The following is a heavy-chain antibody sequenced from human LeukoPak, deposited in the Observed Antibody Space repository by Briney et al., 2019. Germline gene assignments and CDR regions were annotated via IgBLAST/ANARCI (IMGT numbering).Heavy chain of an antibody. CDR3: VRGYSYGFYFDY. V-gene: IGHV1-2*06. D-gene: IGHD5-18*01. CDR2: INPNSGGP. CDR1: GYSFTGYY. J-gene: IGHJ4*02. Sequence: ASVKVSCKTSGYSFTGYYIHWVRQAPGQGLEWMGRINPNSGGPNYGQKFQGTVTMTRDTSISTAYLELNNLRSDDTAAYYCVRGYSYGFYFDYRGQGSLVTVSS.